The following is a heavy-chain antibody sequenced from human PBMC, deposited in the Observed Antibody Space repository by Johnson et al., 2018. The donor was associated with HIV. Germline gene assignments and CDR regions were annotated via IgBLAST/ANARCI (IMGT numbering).Heavy chain of an antibody. CDR2: ISSSGSTI. Sequence: SLRLSCAASGFTFSSYAMSWVRQAPGKGLEWVSYISSSGSTIYYADSVKGRFTISRDNSKNTLYLQMNSLRAEDTAVYYCATSGSYDAFDIWGQGTMVTVSS. V-gene: IGHV3-48*01. CDR3: ATSGSYDAFDI. D-gene: IGHD1-26*01. J-gene: IGHJ3*02. CDR1: GFTFSSYA.